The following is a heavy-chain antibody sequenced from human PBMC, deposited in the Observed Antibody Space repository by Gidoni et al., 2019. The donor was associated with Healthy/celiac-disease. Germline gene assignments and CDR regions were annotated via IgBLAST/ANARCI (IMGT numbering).Heavy chain of an antibody. D-gene: IGHD2-15*01. V-gene: IGHV3-53*01. CDR2: IDSGGST. Sequence: GLEWVSVIDSGGSTYYADSVKGRFTISRDNSKNTLYLQMNSLRAEDTAVYYCARDVIRGYCSSSSCSYNGMDVWGQGTTVTVSS. CDR3: ARDVIRGYCSSSSCSYNGMDV. J-gene: IGHJ6*02.